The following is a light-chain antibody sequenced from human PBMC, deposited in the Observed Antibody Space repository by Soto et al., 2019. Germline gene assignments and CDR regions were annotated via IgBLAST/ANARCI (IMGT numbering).Light chain of an antibody. CDR2: DAS. CDR3: QQYGSSPYT. V-gene: IGKV3D-20*01. J-gene: IGKJ2*01. Sequence: EILLTHSPATLYLSPGERATLSCGASQSVSSRYLAWYQQKPGLAPRLLIYDASSRATGIPQRFSGSGSGTDFTLTISRLEPEDCAVYYFQQYGSSPYTFGQGTKRQIK. CDR1: QSVSSRY.